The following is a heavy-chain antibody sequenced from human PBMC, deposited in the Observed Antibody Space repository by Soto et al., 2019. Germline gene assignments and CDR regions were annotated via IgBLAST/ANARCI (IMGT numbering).Heavy chain of an antibody. D-gene: IGHD3-3*01. Sequence: ASVKVSCKASGYTFTSYYMHWVRQAPGQGLEWMGIINPSGGSTSYAQKFQGRVTMTRDTSTSTVYMELSSLRSEDTAVYYCARDFADFWSGYYRGHNWFDPWGQGTLVTVSS. CDR2: INPSGGST. CDR1: GYTFTSYY. J-gene: IGHJ5*02. V-gene: IGHV1-46*01. CDR3: ARDFADFWSGYYRGHNWFDP.